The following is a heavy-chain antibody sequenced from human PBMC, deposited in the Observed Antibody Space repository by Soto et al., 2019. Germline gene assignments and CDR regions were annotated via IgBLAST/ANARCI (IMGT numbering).Heavy chain of an antibody. Sequence: ASETLSLTCTVSGGSISSYYWSWIRQPPGKGLEWIGYIYYSGSTNYNPSLKSRVTISVDTSKNQFSLKLSSVTAADTAVYYCARVRGSHYYYYGMDVWGQGTTVTVSS. V-gene: IGHV4-59*01. CDR2: IYYSGST. CDR3: ARVRGSHYYYYGMDV. J-gene: IGHJ6*02. D-gene: IGHD3-10*01. CDR1: GGSISSYY.